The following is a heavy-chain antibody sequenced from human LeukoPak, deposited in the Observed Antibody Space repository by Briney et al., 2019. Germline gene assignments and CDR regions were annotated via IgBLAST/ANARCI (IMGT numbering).Heavy chain of an antibody. CDR2: ISYDGSNK. Sequence: PGRSLRLSCAASGFTFSSYAMHWVRQAPGKGLEWVAVISYDGSNKYYADSVKGQFTISRDNSKNTLYLQMNSLRAEDTAVYYCAREYPGTATLIDYWGQGTLVTVSS. CDR1: GFTFSSYA. D-gene: IGHD2-21*02. CDR3: AREYPGTATLIDY. V-gene: IGHV3-30-3*01. J-gene: IGHJ4*02.